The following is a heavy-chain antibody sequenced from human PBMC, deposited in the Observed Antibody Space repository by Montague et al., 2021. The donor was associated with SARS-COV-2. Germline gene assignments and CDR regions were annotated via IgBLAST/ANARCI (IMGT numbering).Heavy chain of an antibody. CDR3: ASSYYYGSGTYVYNYYMDV. CDR1: GGSISSSSYY. J-gene: IGHJ6*03. Sequence: SETLSLTCTVSGGSISSSSYYWGRIRQPPGRGLEWVGSISYSGRTYFSPSLKSRLTISVDSSENQFSLRLSSVTAADTAVYYCASSYYYGSGTYVYNYYMDVWGKGTTVTVSS. V-gene: IGHV4-39*01. CDR2: ISYSGRT. D-gene: IGHD3-10*01.